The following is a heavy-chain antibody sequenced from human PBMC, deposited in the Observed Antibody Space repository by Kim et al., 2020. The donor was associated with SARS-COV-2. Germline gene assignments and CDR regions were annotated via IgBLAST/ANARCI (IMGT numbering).Heavy chain of an antibody. D-gene: IGHD3-10*01. Sequence: SETLSLTCIVSGGSVSSGSYYWSWIRQPPGKGLEWIGCIYYMGNTNYNSSLKSRVTISVDTSKKQFSLRLSSVTAADTAVYYCARDTRTRYGSWTDSWGQGILVTVSS. CDR2: IYYMGNT. V-gene: IGHV4-61*01. CDR3: ARDTRTRYGSWTDS. CDR1: GGSVSSGSYY. J-gene: IGHJ4*02.